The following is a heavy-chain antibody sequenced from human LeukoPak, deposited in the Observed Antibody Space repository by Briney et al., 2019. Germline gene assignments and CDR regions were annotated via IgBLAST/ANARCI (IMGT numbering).Heavy chain of an antibody. J-gene: IGHJ4*02. V-gene: IGHV3-23*01. CDR2: IRGSGGST. Sequence: GGSLSVSSAASGFIFSSYAASWVRQAQGKGLGWVSAIRGSGGSTYYAGSVKGRFIISRDNSKYTLSLQMNSLRAEDTAVYYCAKAMGSQTGFAYYFDYWGQGTLVTVSS. CDR1: GFIFSSYA. CDR3: AKAMGSQTGFAYYFDY. D-gene: IGHD3-9*01.